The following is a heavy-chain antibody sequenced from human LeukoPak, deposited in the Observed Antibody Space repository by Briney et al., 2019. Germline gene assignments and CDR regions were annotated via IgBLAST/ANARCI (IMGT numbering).Heavy chain of an antibody. J-gene: IGHJ4*02. Sequence: PSQTLSLTCAVSGGSISSGGYSWSWIRQPPGTGLEWIGYIYHSGSTYYNPSLKSRVTISVDRSKNQFSLKLSSVTAADTAVYYCAGRSGGNSAGFDCWGQGTLVTVSS. CDR3: AGRSGGNSAGFDC. CDR2: IYHSGST. CDR1: GGSISSGGYS. V-gene: IGHV4-30-2*01. D-gene: IGHD4-23*01.